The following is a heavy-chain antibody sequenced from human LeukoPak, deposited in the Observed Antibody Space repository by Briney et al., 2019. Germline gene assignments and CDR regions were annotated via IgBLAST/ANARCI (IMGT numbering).Heavy chain of an antibody. V-gene: IGHV3-11*04. CDR3: ARVPGYYDSSGYRRGDVAFDI. Sequence: GGSLRLSCAASGFTFSDYYMSWIRRAPGKGLEWVSYISSSGSTIYYADSVKGRFTISRDNAKNSLYLQMNSLRAEDTAVYYCARVPGYYDSSGYRRGDVAFDIWGQGTMVTVSS. CDR2: ISSSGSTI. J-gene: IGHJ3*02. D-gene: IGHD3-22*01. CDR1: GFTFSDYY.